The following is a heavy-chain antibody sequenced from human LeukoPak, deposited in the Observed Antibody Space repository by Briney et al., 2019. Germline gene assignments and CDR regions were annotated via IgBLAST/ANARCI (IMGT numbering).Heavy chain of an antibody. D-gene: IGHD3-10*01. V-gene: IGHV3-43*02. J-gene: IGHJ4*02. CDR2: ISGDGGST. CDR3: AKDGAYYGSGSHFPYFDY. Sequence: GGSLRLSCAASGFTFDDYAMHWVRQVPGKGLEWVSLISGDGGSTYYADSVKGRFTISRDNSKNSLYLQMNSLRTEDTALYYCAKDGAYYGSGSHFPYFDYWGQGTLVTVSS. CDR1: GFTFDDYA.